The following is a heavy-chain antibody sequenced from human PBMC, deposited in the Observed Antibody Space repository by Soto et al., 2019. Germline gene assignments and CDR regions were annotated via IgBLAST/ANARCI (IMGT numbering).Heavy chain of an antibody. V-gene: IGHV4-31*03. J-gene: IGHJ4*02. CDR3: ARSGYGSTDFDH. CDR2: IYYRGNT. D-gene: IGHD6-13*01. CDR1: GGSISSSTYY. Sequence: SETLSLTCTVSGGSISSSTYYWTWIRQHPGQGLEWLGYIYYRGNTYYNPSLESRVSISLDTSENQFSLKLTSVTAADTAVYYCARSGYGSTDFDHWGQGTRVTVSS.